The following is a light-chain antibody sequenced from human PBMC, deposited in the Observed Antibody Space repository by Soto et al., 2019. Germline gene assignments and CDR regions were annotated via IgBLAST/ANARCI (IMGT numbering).Light chain of an antibody. J-gene: IGKJ1*01. Sequence: EIVMTQSPATLSVSPGERATLSCRASQSVSRNLAWYQQKPGQAPRLLIYGASTRATGIPARFSGSGSGTEFPLTISSLQSEDFAVYYCQQYNNWPPWTFGPGTKVEIK. V-gene: IGKV3-15*01. CDR2: GAS. CDR1: QSVSRN. CDR3: QQYNNWPPWT.